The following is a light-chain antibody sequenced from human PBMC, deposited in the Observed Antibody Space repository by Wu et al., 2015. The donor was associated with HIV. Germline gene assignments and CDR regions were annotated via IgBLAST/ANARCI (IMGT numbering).Light chain of an antibody. CDR1: QSISSD. V-gene: IGKV1-39*01. CDR3: QQTYSTPKT. Sequence: DIQMTQSPSSLSASVGDRVTITCRASQSISSDLKWYQQKPEAAPQLLIYDASSLQSGVPSRFSGSGSGTDFTLTISSLQPEDFATYYCQQTYSTPKTFGQGTKVEIK. CDR2: DAS. J-gene: IGKJ1*01.